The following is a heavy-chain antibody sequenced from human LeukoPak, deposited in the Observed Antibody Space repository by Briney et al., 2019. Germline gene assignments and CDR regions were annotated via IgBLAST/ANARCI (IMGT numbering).Heavy chain of an antibody. V-gene: IGHV4-34*01. CDR1: GGSFSGYY. Sequence: PSETLSLTCAVYGGSFSGYYWSWIRQPPGKGLEWIGEINHSGSTNYNPSLKSRVTISVDTSKNQFSLKLSSVTAADTAVYYCARHPSFRYYDSSGYYYVGVGFDPWGQGTLVTVSS. J-gene: IGHJ5*02. CDR2: INHSGST. CDR3: ARHPSFRYYDSSGYYYVGVGFDP. D-gene: IGHD3-22*01.